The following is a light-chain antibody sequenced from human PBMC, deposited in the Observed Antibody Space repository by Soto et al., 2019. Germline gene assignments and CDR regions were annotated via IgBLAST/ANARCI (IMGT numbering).Light chain of an antibody. V-gene: IGLV2-14*03. CDR2: HVS. CDR1: SSDVVGYNY. Sequence: QSVLTQPASVSGSPGQSITLSCTGTSSDVVGYNYVSWYQHHPGKASKLIILHVSNRPSAFSTRFSASKSGNTPPLTISELQPEDVAAYYCPSYTPSHTRQLVSGPGTKVTV. J-gene: IGLJ1*01. CDR3: PSYTPSHTRQLV.